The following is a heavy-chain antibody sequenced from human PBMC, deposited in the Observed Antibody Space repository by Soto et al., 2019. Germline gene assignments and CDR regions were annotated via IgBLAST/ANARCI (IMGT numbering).Heavy chain of an antibody. J-gene: IGHJ4*02. CDR2: INPSGGST. V-gene: IGHV1-46*01. CDR3: ARDRAARPAYSSGWYTYYFDY. Sequence: QVQLVQSGAEVKKPGASVKVSCKASGYTFTSYYMHWVRQAPGQGLEWMGIINPSGGSTSYAQKFQGRVTMTRETATSTVYMELSSLRSEDTAVYYCARDRAARPAYSSGWYTYYFDYWGQGTLVTVSS. CDR1: GYTFTSYY. D-gene: IGHD6-19*01.